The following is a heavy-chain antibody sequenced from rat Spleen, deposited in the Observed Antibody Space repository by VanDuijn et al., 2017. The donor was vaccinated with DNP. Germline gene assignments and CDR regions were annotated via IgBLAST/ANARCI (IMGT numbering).Heavy chain of an antibody. Sequence: EVQLVESGGGLVQPGRSLKLSCAASGFTFSDFYMAWVRQAPRKGLEWVTTITTSGRKTYYPASVKGRFTISRDNTKNIQYLTMNSLTSEDTATYYCASVYDGYPPYAMDAWGQGTSVTVSS. V-gene: IGHV5S13*01. CDR3: ASVYDGYPPYAMDA. J-gene: IGHJ4*01. CDR2: ITTSGRKT. D-gene: IGHD1-12*03. CDR1: GFTFSDFY.